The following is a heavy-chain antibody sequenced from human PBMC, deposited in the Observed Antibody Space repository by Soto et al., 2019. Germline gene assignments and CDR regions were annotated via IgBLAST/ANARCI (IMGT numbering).Heavy chain of an antibody. D-gene: IGHD4-17*01. CDR2: ISYDGSNK. V-gene: IGHV3-30-3*01. J-gene: IGHJ6*02. CDR1: GFPFSSYA. CDR3: ARDIIGSYGDYVNYYYYGMDV. Sequence: GGSLRLSCAASGFPFSSYAMHWVRQAPGKGLEWVAVISYDGSNKYYADSVKGRFTISRDNSKNTLYLQMNSLRAEDTAVYYCARDIIGSYGDYVNYYYYGMDVWGQGTTVTVS.